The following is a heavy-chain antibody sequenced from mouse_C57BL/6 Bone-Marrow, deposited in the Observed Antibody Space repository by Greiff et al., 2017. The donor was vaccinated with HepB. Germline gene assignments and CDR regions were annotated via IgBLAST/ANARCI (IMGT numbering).Heavy chain of an antibody. Sequence: EVKLQESGAELVRPGASVKLSCTASGFNIKDDYMHWVKQRPEQGLEWIGWIDPENGDTEYASKFQGKATITADTSSNTAYLQLSSLTSEDTAVYYCTTGAFYYYGSSYAWYFDVWGTGTTVTVSS. CDR2: IDPENGDT. CDR3: TTGAFYYYGSSYAWYFDV. J-gene: IGHJ1*03. V-gene: IGHV14-4*01. D-gene: IGHD1-1*01. CDR1: GFNIKDDY.